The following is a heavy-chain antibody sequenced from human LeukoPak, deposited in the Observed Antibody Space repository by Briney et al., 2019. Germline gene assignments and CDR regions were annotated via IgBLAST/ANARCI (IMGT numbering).Heavy chain of an antibody. CDR2: IKQDGSEK. V-gene: IGHV3-7*01. D-gene: IGHD5-12*01. Sequence: GGSLRVSCAATGFTFSSYLMSGVRQAPGKGLEGVANIKQDGSEKYYVDSVKGRFTISREKAKNSLYLQMNSLRAEDTAVYYCAKRSYSGYERDDAFDIWRQGTMVTVSS. J-gene: IGHJ3*02. CDR3: AKRSYSGYERDDAFDI. CDR1: GFTFSSYL.